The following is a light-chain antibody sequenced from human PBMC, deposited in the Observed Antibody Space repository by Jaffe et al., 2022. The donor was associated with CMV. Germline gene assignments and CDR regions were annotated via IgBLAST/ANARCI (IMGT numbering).Light chain of an antibody. CDR1: ALSKQY. CDR3: QSADSDRTYPLM. V-gene: IGLV3-25*03. J-gene: IGLJ3*02. Sequence: SYELTQPPAVSVSPGQTARITCSGDALSKQYVHWYQKKPGQGPVLLIYKDSERPSGIPERFSGSSSGTTVMLTISGVQAEDEADYFCQSADSDRTYPLMFGGGTKVTVL. CDR2: KDS.